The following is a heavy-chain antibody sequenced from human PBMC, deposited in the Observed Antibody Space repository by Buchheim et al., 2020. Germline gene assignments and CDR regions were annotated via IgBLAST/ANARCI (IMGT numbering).Heavy chain of an antibody. CDR2: IDPSDSYT. J-gene: IGHJ6*02. CDR1: GYSFTSYW. V-gene: IGHV5-10-1*03. D-gene: IGHD1-26*01. Sequence: EVQLVQSGAEVKKPGESLRISCKGSGYSFTSYWISWVRQMPGKGLEWMGRIDPSDSYTNYSPSFQGHVTISADKSISPAYLQWSSLKASDTAMYYCASSSPFLGATYYYYYGMDAWGQGTT. CDR3: ASSSPFLGATYYYYYGMDA.